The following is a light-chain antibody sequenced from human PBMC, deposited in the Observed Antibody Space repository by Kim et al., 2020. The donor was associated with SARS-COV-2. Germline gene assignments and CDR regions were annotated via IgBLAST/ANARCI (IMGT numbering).Light chain of an antibody. Sequence: DIQMTQSPSSLSAFVGDRVTITCRASLDISHSLAWYQQKPGRPPKLLLSSASRLGGGVPSRFSGSGSGTDFTLTVTSLQPEDTATYYCQQYFSTPPGTFGQGTKVDIK. J-gene: IGKJ1*01. V-gene: IGKV1-NL1*01. CDR1: LDISHS. CDR2: SAS. CDR3: QQYFSTPPGT.